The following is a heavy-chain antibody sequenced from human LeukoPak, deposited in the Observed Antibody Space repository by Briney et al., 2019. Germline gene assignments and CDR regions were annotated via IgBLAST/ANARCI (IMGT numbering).Heavy chain of an antibody. CDR2: IIPIFGTA. CDR3: ARVIPQDIMSPIPFDP. V-gene: IGHV1-69*05. J-gene: IGHJ5*02. CDR1: GGTFSSYA. Sequence: ASVKVSCKASGGTFSSYAISWVRQAPGQGLEWMGGIIPIFGTANYAQKFQGRVTITTDESTSTAYMELSSLRSEDTAVYYCARVIPQDIMSPIPFDPWGQGTLVTVSS. D-gene: IGHD3-16*01.